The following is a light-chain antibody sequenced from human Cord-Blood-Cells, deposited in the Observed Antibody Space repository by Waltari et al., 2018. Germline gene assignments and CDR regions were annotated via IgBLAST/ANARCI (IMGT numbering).Light chain of an antibody. CDR1: QSVSSY. CDR2: DAS. Sequence: EIVLTQSPATLSLSPGDRATLSCRASQSVSSYLAWYQQKPGQAPRLLIYDASNRATGIPARFSGSGFGTDFTLTISSLEPEDFAVYYCQQRSNWTPLTFGGGTKVEIK. CDR3: QQRSNWTPLT. J-gene: IGKJ4*01. V-gene: IGKV3-11*01.